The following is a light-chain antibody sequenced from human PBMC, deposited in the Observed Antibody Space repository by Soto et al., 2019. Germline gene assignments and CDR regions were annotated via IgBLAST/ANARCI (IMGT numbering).Light chain of an antibody. J-gene: IGKJ1*01. CDR2: GAS. CDR3: QQYGSSPT. V-gene: IGKV3-20*01. Sequence: EVVIRQSPATLSVSPGEGATLSCRASQSVSSSYLAWYQQKPGQAPRLLIYGASSRATGIPDRFSGSGSGTDFTLTISRLEPEDFAVYYCQQYGSSPTLGQGTKVDIK. CDR1: QSVSSSY.